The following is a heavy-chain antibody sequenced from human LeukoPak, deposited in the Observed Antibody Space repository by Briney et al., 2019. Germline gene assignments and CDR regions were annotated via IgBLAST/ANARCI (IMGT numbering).Heavy chain of an antibody. J-gene: IGHJ4*02. V-gene: IGHV3-49*04. D-gene: IGHD3-10*01. Sequence: PGRSLRLSCTASGFTFGDYAMSWVRQAPGKGLEWVGFIRSKAYGGTTEYAASVKGRFTISRDDSRSIAYLQMNSLKTEDTAVYYCIREAWYGSGGYYEKVFDYWGQGTLVTVSS. CDR3: IREAWYGSGGYYEKVFDY. CDR1: GFTFGDYA. CDR2: IRSKAYGGTT.